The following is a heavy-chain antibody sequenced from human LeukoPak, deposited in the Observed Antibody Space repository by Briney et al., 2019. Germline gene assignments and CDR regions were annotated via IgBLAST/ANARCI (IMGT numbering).Heavy chain of an antibody. D-gene: IGHD2-2*01. CDR1: GFTFSSYS. CDR3: ARDYSSSGTFFGYYYGMDV. Sequence: GGSLRPSCAASGFTFSSYSMNWVRQAPGKGLEWISYISGSSKIIHWAESLKGRFTISRDNAKNSLYLQMNSLRDEDTAVYYCARDYSSSGTFFGYYYGMDVWGQGTTVTVSS. V-gene: IGHV3-48*02. J-gene: IGHJ6*02. CDR2: ISGSSKII.